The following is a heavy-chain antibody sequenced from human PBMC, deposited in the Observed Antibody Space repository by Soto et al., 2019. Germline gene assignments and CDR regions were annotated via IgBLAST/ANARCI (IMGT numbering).Heavy chain of an antibody. CDR1: GGTFSSYA. D-gene: IGHD3-22*01. Sequence: QVQLVQSGAEVKKPGSSVKVSCKSSGGTFSSYAISWVRQSPGQGREWLGGIIPIFGTANYAQKFQGRVTLTADESTSTAYMERSSLRSEDTAVYYCAIYATYYYDSSGALYWYFYLWGRGTLVTVSS. CDR3: AIYATYYYDSSGALYWYFYL. V-gene: IGHV1-69*01. J-gene: IGHJ2*01. CDR2: IIPIFGTA.